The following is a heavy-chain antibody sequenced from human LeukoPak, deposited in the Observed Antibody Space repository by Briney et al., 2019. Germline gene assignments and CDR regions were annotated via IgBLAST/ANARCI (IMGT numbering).Heavy chain of an antibody. J-gene: IGHJ5*02. CDR2: VIPIFGTA. CDR3: ARRGSIAAAGMDWFDP. D-gene: IGHD6-13*01. Sequence: SVKVSCKASGGTFSSYAISWVRQAPGQGLEWMGGVIPIFGTANYAQKFQGRVTITADESTSTAYMELSSLRSEDTAVYYCARRGSIAAAGMDWFDPWGQGTLVTVSS. V-gene: IGHV1-69*13. CDR1: GGTFSSYA.